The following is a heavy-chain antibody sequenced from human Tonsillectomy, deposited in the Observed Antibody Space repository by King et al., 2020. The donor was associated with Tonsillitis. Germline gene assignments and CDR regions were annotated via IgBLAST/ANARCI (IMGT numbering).Heavy chain of an antibody. CDR3: ARQDRDLTGDAFDI. D-gene: IGHD3-9*01. CDR1: GGSISSYY. CDR2: IYYSGRT. Sequence: QVQLQESGPGLVKPSETLSLTCTVSGGSISSYYWSWIRQPPGKGLEWIGYIYYSGRTNYNPSLKSRVTISVDTSKNQFSLKLSSVTAADTAVYYCARQDRDLTGDAFDIWGQGTMVTVSS. V-gene: IGHV4-59*08. J-gene: IGHJ3*02.